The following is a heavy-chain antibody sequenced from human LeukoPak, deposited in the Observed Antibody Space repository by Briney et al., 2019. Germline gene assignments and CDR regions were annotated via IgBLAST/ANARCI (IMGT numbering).Heavy chain of an antibody. CDR1: GGTFSSYA. CDR2: IIPIFGTA. V-gene: IGHV1-69*05. CDR3: ARGYSGYAVDY. Sequence: SVKVSCKASGGTFSSYAISWVRQAPGQGLEWMGGIIPIFGTANYAQKFQGRVTMTRDTSTSTVYMELSSLRSEDTAVYYCARGYSGYAVDYWGQGTLVTVSS. D-gene: IGHD5-12*01. J-gene: IGHJ4*02.